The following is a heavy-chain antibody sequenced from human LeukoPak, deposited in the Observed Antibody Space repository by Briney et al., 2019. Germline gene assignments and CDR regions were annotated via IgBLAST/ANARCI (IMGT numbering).Heavy chain of an antibody. CDR2: IYTNGIT. CDR1: GASITNYY. J-gene: IGHJ5*02. V-gene: IGHV4-4*07. CDR3: ARGGVPGAGNWFDP. D-gene: IGHD2-2*01. Sequence: SETLSLTCTVSGASITNYYWNWIRQPAGKGLEWIGRIYTNGITKYNPSLNSRVTMSVDTSKNQFSLRLSSVTAADTAVYYCARGGVPGAGNWFDPWGQGTLVTVSS.